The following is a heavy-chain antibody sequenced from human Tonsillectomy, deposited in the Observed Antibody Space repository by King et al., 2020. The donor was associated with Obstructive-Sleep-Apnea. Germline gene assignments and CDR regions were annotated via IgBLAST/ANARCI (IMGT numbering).Heavy chain of an antibody. CDR1: GFTFTNYG. J-gene: IGHJ4*02. V-gene: IGHV1-18*01. CDR3: ARDLNSSCREN. D-gene: IGHD6-13*01. Sequence: HVQLVQSGGEVKRPGASVTVSCKTSGFTFTNYGISWMRQAPGQGLEWVGWISGYNAKTNYAQKFQDRVTMTTDSSTTTVTMELRSLTSDDTAVYYCARDLNSSCRENWGQGTLVIVSS. CDR2: ISGYNAKT.